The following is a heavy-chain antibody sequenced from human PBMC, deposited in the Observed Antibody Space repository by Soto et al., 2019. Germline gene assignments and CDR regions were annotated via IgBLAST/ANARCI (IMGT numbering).Heavy chain of an antibody. CDR1: GGSITSGPYY. V-gene: IGHV4-61*01. J-gene: IGHJ4*02. CDR2: IDYTGRT. Sequence: QVQLQESGPGLVRPSETLSLTCTVSGGSITSGPYYWSWIRQPPGKGLEFIGNIDYTGRTNYHPSLTGRLAISVDTSRRQLSLTLSSVTAADTAVYYCAIDLGGPSDYWGQGTLVTVSS. D-gene: IGHD3-16*01. CDR3: AIDLGGPSDY.